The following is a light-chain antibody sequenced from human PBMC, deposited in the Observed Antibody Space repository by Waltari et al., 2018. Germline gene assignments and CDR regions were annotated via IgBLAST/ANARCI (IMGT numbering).Light chain of an antibody. V-gene: IGLV5-45*02. CDR2: HKSDSAN. CDR3: MIWHSSAVV. CDR1: SGINVATYR. J-gene: IGLJ2*01. Sequence: QAVLTQPSSLSASPGASASLTCTLRSGINVATYRIYWYQQKPGSPPQYLLRHKSDSANQQGSGVPSRFSGSKDASAKAGILLISGLQSEDEADYYCMIWHSSAVVFGGGTKLTVL.